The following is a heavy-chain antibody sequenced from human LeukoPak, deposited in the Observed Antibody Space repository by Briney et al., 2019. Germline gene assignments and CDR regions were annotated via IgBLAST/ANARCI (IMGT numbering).Heavy chain of an antibody. Sequence: SETLSLTCTVSSGSNSNYYWTWIRQPAGKGLEWIGRIYTSGTTNYSPSLKSRVTMSVDTSKNQFSLKLSSVTAADTAVYYCARTSGSYYPFDFWGQGTLVTVSS. CDR1: SGSNSNYY. V-gene: IGHV4-4*07. CDR3: ARTSGSYYPFDF. J-gene: IGHJ4*02. CDR2: IYTSGTT. D-gene: IGHD1-26*01.